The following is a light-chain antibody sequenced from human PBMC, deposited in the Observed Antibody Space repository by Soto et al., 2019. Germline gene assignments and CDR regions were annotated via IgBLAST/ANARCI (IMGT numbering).Light chain of an antibody. CDR1: QSVSSSY. J-gene: IGKJ2*01. CDR3: QHYGSSLYT. Sequence: EIVLTQSPGTLSLSPGERAILSCRASQSVSSSYLAWYQQKPGQAPRLLIYGASSRATGIPDRFSGSGSGTDFTLTISRLEPEDVAVYYCQHYGSSLYTFGQGTKLEIK. CDR2: GAS. V-gene: IGKV3-20*01.